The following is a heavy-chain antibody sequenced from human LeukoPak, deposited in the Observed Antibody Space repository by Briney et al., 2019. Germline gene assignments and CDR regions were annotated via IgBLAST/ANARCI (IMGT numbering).Heavy chain of an antibody. CDR3: VRDPSGSGFAFDS. Sequence: GGSLRLSCAASGFIFSNDAMHWVRQAPGKGLEWVAFIWFDGSNKHYADSVKGRFTISRDNSEDALYLQMNSLRAEDTAVYYCVRDPSGSGFAFDSWGQGALVTVSS. V-gene: IGHV3-33*01. D-gene: IGHD1-1*01. CDR1: GFIFSNDA. CDR2: IWFDGSNK. J-gene: IGHJ4*02.